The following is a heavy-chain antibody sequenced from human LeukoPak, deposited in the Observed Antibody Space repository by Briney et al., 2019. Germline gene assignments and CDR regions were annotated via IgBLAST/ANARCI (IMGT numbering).Heavy chain of an antibody. V-gene: IGHV4-31*03. CDR2: IYYSGST. CDR1: GGSINSYY. J-gene: IGHJ4*02. Sequence: SETLSLTCTVSGGSINSYYWSWIRQHPGKGLEWIGYIYYSGSTYYNPSLKSRVTISVDTSKNQFSLKLSSVTAADTAVYYCARGSLDGGVVAATYDYWGQGALVTVSS. D-gene: IGHD2-15*01. CDR3: ARGSLDGGVVAATYDY.